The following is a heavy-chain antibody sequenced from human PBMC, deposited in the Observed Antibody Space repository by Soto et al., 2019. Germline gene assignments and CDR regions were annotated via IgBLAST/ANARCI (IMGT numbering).Heavy chain of an antibody. CDR1: GGSISSYY. CDR2: IYTSGST. J-gene: IGHJ4*02. Sequence: QVQLQESGPGLVKPSETLSLTCTVSGGSISSYYWSWIRQPAGKGLEWIGRIYTSGSTNYNPSLKSRVTMSVDTSKNQFSLKLSSVTAADTAVYYCARDFGGVCSSTSCYGPNDYWGQGTLVTVSS. CDR3: ARDFGGVCSSTSCYGPNDY. D-gene: IGHD2-2*01. V-gene: IGHV4-4*07.